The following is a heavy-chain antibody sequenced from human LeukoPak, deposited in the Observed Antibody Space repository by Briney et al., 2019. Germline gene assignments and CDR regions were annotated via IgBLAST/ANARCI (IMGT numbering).Heavy chain of an antibody. CDR2: ISGSGGST. J-gene: IGHJ6*02. CDR3: AKVLRFLEWSPMDV. Sequence: PGGSLRLSCAASGFTFSSYAMSWVRRAPGKGLEWVSAISGSGGSTYYADSVKGRFTISRDNSKNTLYLQMNSLRAEDTAVYYCAKVLRFLEWSPMDVWGQGTTVTVSS. CDR1: GFTFSSYA. V-gene: IGHV3-23*01. D-gene: IGHD3-3*01.